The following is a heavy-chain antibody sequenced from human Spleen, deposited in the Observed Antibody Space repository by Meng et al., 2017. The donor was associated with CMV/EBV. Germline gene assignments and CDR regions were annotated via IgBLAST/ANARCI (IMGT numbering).Heavy chain of an antibody. D-gene: IGHD1-7*01. CDR1: GGSISSSSYY. Sequence: GSLRLSCTVSGGSISSSSYYWGWIRQPPGKGLEWIGSIYYSGSTCYNPSLKSRVTISVDTSKNQFSLKLSSVTAADTAVYYCARGGGKDWNYAGFDYWGQGTLVTVSS. CDR3: ARGGGKDWNYAGFDY. V-gene: IGHV4-39*07. J-gene: IGHJ4*02. CDR2: IYYSGST.